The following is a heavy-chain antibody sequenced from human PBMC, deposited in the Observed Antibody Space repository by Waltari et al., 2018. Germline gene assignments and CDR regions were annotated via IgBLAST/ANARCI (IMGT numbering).Heavy chain of an antibody. CDR2: FDPEDGET. CDR1: GYTLTEFS. J-gene: IGHJ5*02. Sequence: QVQLVQSGAEVKKPGASVKVSCKVSGYTLTEFSMHWVRQAPGKGLEWMGGFDPEDGETIYAQKFQGRVTMTEDTSTDTAYMELSSLRSEDTAVYYCATVVSGSYSSSWYWFDPWGQGTLVTVSS. D-gene: IGHD6-13*01. CDR3: ATVVSGSYSSSWYWFDP. V-gene: IGHV1-24*01.